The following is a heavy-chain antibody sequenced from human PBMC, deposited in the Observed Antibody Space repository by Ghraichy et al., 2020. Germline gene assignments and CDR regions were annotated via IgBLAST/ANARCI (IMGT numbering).Heavy chain of an antibody. J-gene: IGHJ6*01. D-gene: IGHD2-2*01. V-gene: IGHV3-33*05. Sequence: ISYDGSNKYYADSVKGRFTISRDNSKNTLYLQMNSLRAEDTAVYYCARTSASIVVVPAYYGMYV. CDR2: ISYDGSNK. CDR3: ARTSASIVVVPAYYGMYV.